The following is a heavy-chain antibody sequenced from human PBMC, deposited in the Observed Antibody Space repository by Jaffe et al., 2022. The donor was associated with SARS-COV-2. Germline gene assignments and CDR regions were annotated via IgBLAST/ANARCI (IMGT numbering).Heavy chain of an antibody. CDR2: ISGSGGAT. CDR3: AKDQAYGSGSFFDY. CDR1: GFSFSNYA. Sequence: EVQMVESGGGLVQTGGSLRLSCAASGFSFSNYAMSWVRQAPGKGLEWVSGISGSGGATYFPDSVKGRFTISRDNSKNTVFLQMNSLRVEDTAIYYCAKDQAYGSGSFFDYWGQGILVTVSS. V-gene: IGHV3-23*04. D-gene: IGHD3-10*01. J-gene: IGHJ4*02.